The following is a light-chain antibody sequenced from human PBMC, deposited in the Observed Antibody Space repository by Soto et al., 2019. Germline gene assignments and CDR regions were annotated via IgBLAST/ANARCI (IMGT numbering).Light chain of an antibody. CDR3: QQYDEYPYT. J-gene: IGKJ5*01. Sequence: DIQMTQSPSTLSASAGDTVTITCRASQSISTFLAWYQKRPGKAPKLLIYDASTLESGVPSTFSGSGSGTEFSLTISSLQPDDFATYYCQQYDEYPYTFGQGTRLEIK. CDR2: DAS. CDR1: QSISTF. V-gene: IGKV1-5*01.